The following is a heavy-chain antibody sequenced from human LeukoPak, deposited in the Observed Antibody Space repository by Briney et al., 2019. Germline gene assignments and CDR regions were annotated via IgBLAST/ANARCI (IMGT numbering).Heavy chain of an antibody. CDR1: GGSISSYY. D-gene: IGHD3-22*01. CDR2: IYYSGST. J-gene: IGHJ4*02. Sequence: PSETLSLTCTVSGGSISSYYWSWIRQPPGKGLEWIGYIYYSGSTNYNPSLKSRVTISVDTSKNQFSLKLSSVTAADTAVYYCAREGYYYDSSGYYYVAFDYWGQGTLVTVSS. CDR3: AREGYYYDSSGYYYVAFDY. V-gene: IGHV4-59*12.